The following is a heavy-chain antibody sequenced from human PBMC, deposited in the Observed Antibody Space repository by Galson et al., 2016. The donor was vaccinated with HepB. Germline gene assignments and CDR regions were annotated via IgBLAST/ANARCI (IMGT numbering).Heavy chain of an antibody. Sequence: SLRLSCAASGFTFSTYAMSWVRQAPGKGLEWVSAISNSGSTTYYADSVKGRFTISSDNSKNTLYLQTNSLRVADTALYYCAKEVVATGGVVGDYWGQGTLVTVAS. CDR3: AKEVVATGGVVGDY. CDR2: ISNSGSTT. J-gene: IGHJ4*02. CDR1: GFTFSTYA. V-gene: IGHV3-23*01. D-gene: IGHD2-8*02.